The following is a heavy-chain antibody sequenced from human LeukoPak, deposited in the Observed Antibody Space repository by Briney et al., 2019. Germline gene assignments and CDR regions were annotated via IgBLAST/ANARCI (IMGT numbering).Heavy chain of an antibody. CDR3: ARPKLESGAFDI. CDR1: GXXXXSYW. CDR2: IYPGDSDT. Sequence: SXXXSGXXXXSYWIGWVRQLPGKGLEWMGIIYPGDSDTRYSPSFQGQVTISADKSISTAYLQWSSLKASDTAMYYCARPKLESGAFDIWGQGTMVTVSS. J-gene: IGHJ3*02. D-gene: IGHD1-1*01. V-gene: IGHV5-51*01.